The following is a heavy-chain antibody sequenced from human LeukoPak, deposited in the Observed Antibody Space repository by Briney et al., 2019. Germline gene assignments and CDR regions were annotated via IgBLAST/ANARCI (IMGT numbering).Heavy chain of an antibody. Sequence: GGSLRLSCAASGFTFNTYAMSWVRQAPGKGLEWVSGISGRDGGTYYADSVKGRFTISRDNSKNTPYLQMNSLRAEDTAIYYCAKAGSIRFDYWGQGTLVTVSS. CDR3: AKAGSIRFDY. CDR2: ISGRDGGT. J-gene: IGHJ4*02. V-gene: IGHV3-23*01. D-gene: IGHD1-26*01. CDR1: GFTFNTYA.